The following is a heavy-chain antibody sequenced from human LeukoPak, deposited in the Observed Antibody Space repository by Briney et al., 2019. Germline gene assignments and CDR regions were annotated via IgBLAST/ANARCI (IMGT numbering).Heavy chain of an antibody. V-gene: IGHV3-23*01. CDR1: XXXXXXYX. Sequence: GGSLRLSCAASXXXXXXYXXSXVXXXXXXXXXXXXXISSSAGGITYYADSVKGRFTISRDSSKNTVYLHMSSLRGEDAAIYYCVKVMESGNYLGWDHWGQGTLVTVSS. CDR3: VKVMESGNYLGWDH. CDR2: ISSSAGGIT. J-gene: IGHJ4*02. D-gene: IGHD1-26*01.